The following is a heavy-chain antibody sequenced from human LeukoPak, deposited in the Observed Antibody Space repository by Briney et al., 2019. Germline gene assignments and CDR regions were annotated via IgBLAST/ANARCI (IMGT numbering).Heavy chain of an antibody. CDR3: ARDQDDDAFDI. CDR2: IYHSGST. CDR1: GGSISSGGYF. J-gene: IGHJ3*02. Sequence: PSETLSLTCAVSGGSISSGGYFWSWIRQPPGKGLEWIGYIYHSGSTYYNPSLKSRVTISVDRSKNQFSLKLSSVTAADTAVYYCARDQDDDAFDIWGQGTMVTVSS. V-gene: IGHV4-30-2*01.